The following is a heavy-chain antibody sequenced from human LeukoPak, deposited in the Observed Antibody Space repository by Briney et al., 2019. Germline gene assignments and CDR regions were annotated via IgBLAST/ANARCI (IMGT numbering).Heavy chain of an antibody. CDR3: ARRSTLYSSGWFYFDY. J-gene: IGHJ4*02. V-gene: IGHV1-69*13. CDR1: GGTFSSYA. CDR2: IIPIFGTA. D-gene: IGHD6-19*01. Sequence: SVKVSCKASGGTFSSYAISWVRQAPGQGLEWMGGIIPIFGTANYAQKFQGRVTITADESTSTAYMELSSLRSEDTAVYYCARRSTLYSSGWFYFDYWGQGTLVTVSS.